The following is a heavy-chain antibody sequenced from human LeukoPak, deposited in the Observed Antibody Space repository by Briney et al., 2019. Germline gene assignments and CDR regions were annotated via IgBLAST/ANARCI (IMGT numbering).Heavy chain of an antibody. Sequence: GGSLRLSCAASGFTFSSNGMHWVRQAPGKGLEWVAIIWYDGSNAYYADSVKGRFTISRDNSKNTLYLQMNSLRADDTAVYYCARLVGARGGYFDYWGQGTLVTVSS. CDR3: ARLVGARGGYFDY. V-gene: IGHV3-33*01. CDR1: GFTFSSNG. J-gene: IGHJ4*02. D-gene: IGHD1-26*01. CDR2: IWYDGSNA.